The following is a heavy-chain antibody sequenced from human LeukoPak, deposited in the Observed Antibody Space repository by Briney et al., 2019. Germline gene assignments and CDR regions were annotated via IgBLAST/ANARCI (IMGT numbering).Heavy chain of an antibody. J-gene: IGHJ4*02. CDR1: GGSISSYY. CDR3: ARHLCGDCYPDY. D-gene: IGHD2-21*02. V-gene: IGHV4-59*08. CDR2: IYYSGST. Sequence: PSETLSLTCTVSGGSISSYYWSWIRQPPGKGLEWIGYIYYSGSTNYNPSLKSRVTISVDTSKNQFSLKLSSVTAADTAVYYYARHLCGDCYPDYWGQGTLVTVSS.